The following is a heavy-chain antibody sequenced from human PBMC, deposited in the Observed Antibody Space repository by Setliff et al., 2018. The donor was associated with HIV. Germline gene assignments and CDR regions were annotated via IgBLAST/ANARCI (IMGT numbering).Heavy chain of an antibody. CDR1: GGSISTYY. CDR3: ATLSGPVDH. CDR2: IYFTGSS. J-gene: IGHJ4*02. D-gene: IGHD3-3*01. V-gene: IGHV4-59*01. Sequence: SETLSLTCTVSGGSISTYYWSWIRQPPGKGLEWIGSIYFTGSSDNNPSLKSRVTLSVDTSKHQFSLKLSSVTAADTAVYYCATLSGPVDHWGQGTLVTVSS.